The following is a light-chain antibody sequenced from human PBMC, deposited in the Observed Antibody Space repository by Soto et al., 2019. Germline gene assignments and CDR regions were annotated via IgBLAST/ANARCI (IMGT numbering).Light chain of an antibody. J-gene: IGLJ1*01. CDR3: SSYTTSNTRQIV. CDR2: DVS. V-gene: IGLV2-14*03. Sequence: QFLLTQPASVSGSSGPSINISCTGTNSDVGGYNYVSWYQHHPGKAPKLIIYDVSNRPSGVSNPFSGSKSGNTASLTISGLQPEDEADYYCSSYTTSNTRQIVFGTGTKVTVL. CDR1: NSDVGGYNY.